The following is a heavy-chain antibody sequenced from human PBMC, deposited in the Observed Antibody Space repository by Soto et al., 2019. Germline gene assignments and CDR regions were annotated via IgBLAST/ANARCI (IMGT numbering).Heavy chain of an antibody. V-gene: IGHV1-69*12. CDR1: GGTFSSYA. J-gene: IGHJ4*02. CDR3: ASPTDSSGYYYFDY. CDR2: IIPIFGTA. D-gene: IGHD3-22*01. Sequence: QVQLVQSGAEVKKPGSSVKVSCKASGGTFSSYAISWVRQAPGQGLEWMGGIIPIFGTANYAQKFQGRVTITADESTSTAYRELSSLRSEDTAVYYCASPTDSSGYYYFDYWGQGTLVTVSS.